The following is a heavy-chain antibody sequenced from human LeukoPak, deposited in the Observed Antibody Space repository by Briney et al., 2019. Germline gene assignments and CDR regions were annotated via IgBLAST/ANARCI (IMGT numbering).Heavy chain of an antibody. Sequence: GGSLRRSCAASGFTFDDYGMSWVRQAPGKWLEWVSGINWNGGSTGYADSVKGRFTISRDNAKNSLYLQMNSLRAEDTALYYCARIFYGDYGIDYWGQGTLVTVSS. CDR2: INWNGGST. CDR1: GFTFDDYG. D-gene: IGHD4-17*01. J-gene: IGHJ4*02. CDR3: ARIFYGDYGIDY. V-gene: IGHV3-20*04.